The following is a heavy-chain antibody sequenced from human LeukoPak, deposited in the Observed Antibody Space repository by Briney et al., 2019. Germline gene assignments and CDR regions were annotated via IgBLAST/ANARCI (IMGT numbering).Heavy chain of an antibody. Sequence: PGGSLRLSCAASGFTFSSYSMNWVRQAPGKGLEWVSYISSSSSTIYYADSVKGRFTISRDNSKNTLYLQMNSLRAEDTAVYYCAKDAVLYYYDSSGYDGDAFDIWGQGTMVTVSS. D-gene: IGHD3-22*01. J-gene: IGHJ3*02. V-gene: IGHV3-48*01. CDR1: GFTFSSYS. CDR3: AKDAVLYYYDSSGYDGDAFDI. CDR2: ISSSSSTI.